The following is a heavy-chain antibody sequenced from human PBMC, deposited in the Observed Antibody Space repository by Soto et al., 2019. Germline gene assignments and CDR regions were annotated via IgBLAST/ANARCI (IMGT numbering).Heavy chain of an antibody. CDR3: ARHSDYRYYFDY. CDR2: IYYSGST. CDR1: GGSISSYY. V-gene: IGHV4-59*01. Sequence: SETLSLTCTVSGGSISSYYWSWIRQPPGKGLEWIGYIYYSGSTNYSPSLKSRVTISVDTSKNQFSLKLSSVTAADTAVYYCARHSDYRYYFDYWGQGTLVTVSS. D-gene: IGHD4-4*01. J-gene: IGHJ4*02.